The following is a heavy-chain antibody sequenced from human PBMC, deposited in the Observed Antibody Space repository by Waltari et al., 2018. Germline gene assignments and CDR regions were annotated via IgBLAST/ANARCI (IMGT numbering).Heavy chain of an antibody. D-gene: IGHD6-13*01. CDR1: GYTFTGYY. J-gene: IGHJ6*02. Sequence: QVQLVQSGAEVKKPGASVKVSCKASGYTFTGYYIHWVRQAPGQGLEWMGWINPNSGGTNYAQKFQGWVTMTRDTSISTAYMELSRLRSDDTAVYYCARVYSGVQAAGYGMDVWGQGTTVTVSS. V-gene: IGHV1-2*04. CDR2: INPNSGGT. CDR3: ARVYSGVQAAGYGMDV.